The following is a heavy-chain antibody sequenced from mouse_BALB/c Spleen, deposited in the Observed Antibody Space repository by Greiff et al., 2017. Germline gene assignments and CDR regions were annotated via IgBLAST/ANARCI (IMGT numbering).Heavy chain of an antibody. CDR3: ARGGRFYAMDY. J-gene: IGHJ4*01. Sequence: QVQLKQSGAELVRPGTSVKVSCKASGYAFTNYLIEWGKQRPGQGLEWIGVINPGSGGTNYNEKFKGKATLTADKSSSTAYMQLSSLTSDDSAVYFCARGGRFYAMDYWGQGTSVTVSS. CDR2: INPGSGGT. CDR1: GYAFTNYL. V-gene: IGHV1-54*01.